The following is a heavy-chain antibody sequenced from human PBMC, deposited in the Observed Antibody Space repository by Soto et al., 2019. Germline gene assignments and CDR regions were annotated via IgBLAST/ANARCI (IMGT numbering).Heavy chain of an antibody. CDR3: ARDSATPFDY. Sequence: SVKVSCKASGYTFTSYAMHWVRQAPGQGLEWMGRIIPILGIANYAQKFQGRVTITADKSTSTAYMELSSLRSEDTAVYYCARDSATPFDYWGQGTLVTVSS. D-gene: IGHD2-15*01. V-gene: IGHV1-69*04. CDR1: GYTFTSYA. J-gene: IGHJ4*02. CDR2: IIPILGIA.